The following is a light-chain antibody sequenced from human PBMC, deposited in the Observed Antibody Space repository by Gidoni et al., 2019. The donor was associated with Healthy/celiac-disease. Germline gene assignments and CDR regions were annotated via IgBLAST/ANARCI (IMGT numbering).Light chain of an antibody. CDR3: SSYTSSSIPYV. CDR1: SSDVGGYNY. V-gene: IGLV2-14*01. Sequence: QSARTQPASVSGSLGQSITLSCTGTSSDVGGYNYVSWYQQHPGKATKLMIYEVSNRPSGVSNRFSGSKSGNTASLTIPGLQAEDEADYYCSSYTSSSIPYVFGTGTKVTVL. J-gene: IGLJ1*01. CDR2: EVS.